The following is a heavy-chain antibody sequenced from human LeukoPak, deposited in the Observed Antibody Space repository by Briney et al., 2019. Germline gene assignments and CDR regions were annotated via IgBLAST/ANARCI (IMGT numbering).Heavy chain of an antibody. J-gene: IGHJ4*02. Sequence: ASVKVSCKASGYTFTSYGISWVRQAPGQGLEWIGWISAYNGNTNYAQKLQGRVTMTTDTSTSTAYMELKSLRSDDTAVYYCARDTYYYDSSGYSVAVDYWGQGTLVTVSS. D-gene: IGHD3-22*01. CDR3: ARDTYYYDSSGYSVAVDY. CDR1: GYTFTSYG. V-gene: IGHV1-18*01. CDR2: ISAYNGNT.